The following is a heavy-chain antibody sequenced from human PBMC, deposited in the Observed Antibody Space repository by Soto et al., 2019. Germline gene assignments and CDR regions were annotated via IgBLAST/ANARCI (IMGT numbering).Heavy chain of an antibody. J-gene: IGHJ6*02. CDR2: IKQDGSEK. CDR3: ARDQGSRYGMDV. V-gene: IGHV3-7*03. Sequence: EVQLLESGGGLVQPGGSLRLSCAASGFTFSSYWMTWARQAPGKGLEWVANIKQDGSEKYYVDSVKGRFTISRDNAKNSLYLQMNSLRAEDMAVYYCARDQGSRYGMDVWGQGTTVTVSS. D-gene: IGHD2-2*01. CDR1: GFTFSSYW.